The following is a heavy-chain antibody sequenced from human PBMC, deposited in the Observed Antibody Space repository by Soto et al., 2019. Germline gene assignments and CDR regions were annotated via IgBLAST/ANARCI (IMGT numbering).Heavy chain of an antibody. D-gene: IGHD3-16*01. CDR1: GFTFSLYG. V-gene: IGHV3-33*01. CDR2: IWYDGSNK. J-gene: IGHJ6*02. Sequence: QVQLVESGGGVVQPGRSLRLSCAASGFTFSLYGMRWVRQAPGKGLEWVAVIWYDGSNKFYADSVKGRFTISRDNSKNTLYLQMNILRAEDTAVYYCERGLRGISFYGMDVWGPGTTVIVSS. CDR3: ERGLRGISFYGMDV.